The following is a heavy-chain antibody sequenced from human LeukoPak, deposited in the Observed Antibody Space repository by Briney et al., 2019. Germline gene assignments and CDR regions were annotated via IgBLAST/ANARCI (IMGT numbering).Heavy chain of an antibody. V-gene: IGHV3-30*02. CDR3: AKGLGDSSMVFDY. CDR2: IRYDGSNK. CDR1: GFTFSSYG. Sequence: GGSLRLSCAASGFTFSSYGMHWVRQAPGKGLEWVAVIRYDGSNKYYADSVKGRFTISRGNSKNTLYLQMNSLRAEDTAVYYCAKGLGDSSMVFDYWGQGTLVTVSS. D-gene: IGHD4-11*01. J-gene: IGHJ4*02.